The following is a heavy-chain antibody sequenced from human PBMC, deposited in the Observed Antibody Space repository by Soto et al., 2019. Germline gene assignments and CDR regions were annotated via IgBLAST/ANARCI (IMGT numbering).Heavy chain of an antibody. Sequence: QVQLVQSGAEVKKPGASVKVSCKASGYTFTSYGISWVRQAPGQGLEWMGWISAYNGNTNYAQKLQGRVTMTTDTSKSTAYMELRSRRSDGAAVYYCARDYYDSSGYSGSDYWGQGTLVTVSA. CDR1: GYTFTSYG. D-gene: IGHD3-22*01. J-gene: IGHJ4*02. V-gene: IGHV1-18*04. CDR3: ARDYYDSSGYSGSDY. CDR2: ISAYNGNT.